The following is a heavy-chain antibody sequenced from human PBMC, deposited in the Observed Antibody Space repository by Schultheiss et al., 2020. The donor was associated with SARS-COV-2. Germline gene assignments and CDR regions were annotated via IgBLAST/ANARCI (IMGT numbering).Heavy chain of an antibody. CDR2: INHSGST. CDR3: ARSGGYCTNGVCNKNWFDP. V-gene: IGHV4-34*01. D-gene: IGHD2-8*01. Sequence: SETLSLTCTVSGGSISSYYWSWIRQPPGKGLEWIGEINHSGSTNYNPSLKSRVTMSVDTSKNQFSLKLSSVTAADTAVYYCARSGGYCTNGVCNKNWFDPWGQGTLVTVSS. J-gene: IGHJ5*02. CDR1: GGSISSYY.